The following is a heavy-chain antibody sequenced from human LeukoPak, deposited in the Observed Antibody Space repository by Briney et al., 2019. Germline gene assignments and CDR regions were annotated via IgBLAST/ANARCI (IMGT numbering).Heavy chain of an antibody. Sequence: ASVKVSCKASGHTLTELSMHWVRQAPGKGREWRGGFDLEDGETIYAQKFQGRVTMTEDTSTNTAYMELSSLRSEDTAVYYCATGALAARGDYWGQGTLVTVSS. CDR1: GHTLTELS. CDR3: ATGALAARGDY. V-gene: IGHV1-24*01. J-gene: IGHJ4*02. CDR2: FDLEDGET. D-gene: IGHD6-13*01.